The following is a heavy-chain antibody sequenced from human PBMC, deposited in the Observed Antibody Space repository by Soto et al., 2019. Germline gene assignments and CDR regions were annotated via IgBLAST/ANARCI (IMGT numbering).Heavy chain of an antibody. CDR2: IYHSGST. J-gene: IGHJ4*02. D-gene: IGHD4-17*01. Sequence: SETLSLTCAFSGGSISGGGYSWSWIRQPPGKGLEWIGYIYHSGSTYYNPSLKSRVTISVDRSKKEFSLRLSSVTAADTAVYYCARGDYGDYSYFDSWGRGTLVTVSS. CDR3: ARGDYGDYSYFDS. CDR1: GGSISGGGYS. V-gene: IGHV4-30-2*01.